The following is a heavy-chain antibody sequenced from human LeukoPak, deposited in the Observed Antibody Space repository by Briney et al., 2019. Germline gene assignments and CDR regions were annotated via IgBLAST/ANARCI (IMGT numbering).Heavy chain of an antibody. Sequence: SGTLSLTCAVSGDSISSNHWWTWVRQSPGKGLEWLGQIYHRGSTDYNPSVRSRVAMSVETSKNQFSLKLSSVTAADTAVYYCARGSQYDSSGYYPNWFDPWGQGTLVTVSS. V-gene: IGHV4-4*02. J-gene: IGHJ5*02. CDR2: IYHRGST. CDR1: GDSISSNHW. CDR3: ARGSQYDSSGYYPNWFDP. D-gene: IGHD3-22*01.